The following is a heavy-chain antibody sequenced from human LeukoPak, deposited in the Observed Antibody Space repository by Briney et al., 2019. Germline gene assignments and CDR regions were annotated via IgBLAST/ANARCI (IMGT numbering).Heavy chain of an antibody. CDR3: ARADFTEAAGRYDY. D-gene: IGHD6-13*01. J-gene: IGHJ4*02. CDR1: GGSISSYY. CDR2: IYYSGST. V-gene: IGHV4-59*08. Sequence: SETLSLTCTVSGGSISSYYWSWIRQPPGKGLEWIGYIYYSGSTYYNPSLKSRVTISVDTSKNQFSLKLSSVTAADTAVYYCARADFTEAAGRYDYWGQGTLVTVSS.